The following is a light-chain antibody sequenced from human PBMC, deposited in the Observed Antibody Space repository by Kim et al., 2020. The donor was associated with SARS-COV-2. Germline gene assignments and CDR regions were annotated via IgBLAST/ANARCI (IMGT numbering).Light chain of an antibody. J-gene: IGKJ1*01. CDR2: GAS. Sequence: AFIGNKGTITCRESQGINAYLAWYQQKPGKLPTLLIYGASTLQSGVPSRFSGSGSGTDFTLSISSLQSEDVATYYCQKYDNGIRTFGPGTKVDIK. V-gene: IGKV1-27*01. CDR1: QGINAY. CDR3: QKYDNGIRT.